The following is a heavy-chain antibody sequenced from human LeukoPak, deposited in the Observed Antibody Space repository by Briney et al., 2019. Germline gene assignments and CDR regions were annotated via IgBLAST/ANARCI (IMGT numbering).Heavy chain of an antibody. Sequence: GGSLRLSCEASGLSFRSYIMNWVRRPPGKGLEWIASINNDGDKRYYADSVKGPFIISRDNAKRSLSLQMNSLTADDTAVYLCARGVNYPDYWGQGTLVTVSS. CDR3: ARGVNYPDY. J-gene: IGHJ4*02. CDR1: GLSFRSYI. V-gene: IGHV3-21*04. CDR2: INNDGDKR. D-gene: IGHD3-10*01.